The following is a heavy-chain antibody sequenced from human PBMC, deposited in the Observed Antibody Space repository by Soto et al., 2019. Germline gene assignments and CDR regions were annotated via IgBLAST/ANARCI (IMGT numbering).Heavy chain of an antibody. J-gene: IGHJ6*02. CDR2: TRNKANSYTT. CDR1: GFTFSDHY. V-gene: IGHV3-72*01. D-gene: IGHD3-22*01. Sequence: EVQLVESGGGLVQPGGSLRLSCAGSGFTFSDHYMDWVRQAPGKGLEWVGRTRNKANSYTTNYAASVKGRFTISRDDSENSLYLQMNSLKTEDTAVYYCARDGFLDDGGGYYRHGLDVWGQGTTVTVS. CDR3: ARDGFLDDGGGYYRHGLDV.